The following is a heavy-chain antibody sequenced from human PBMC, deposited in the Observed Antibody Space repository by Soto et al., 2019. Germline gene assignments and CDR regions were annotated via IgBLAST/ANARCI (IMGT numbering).Heavy chain of an antibody. CDR1: GGSISSSSYY. D-gene: IGHD6-19*01. J-gene: IGHJ3*02. CDR2: IYYSGST. Sequence: QLQLQESGPGLVKPSETLSLTCTVSGGSISSSSYYWGWIRQPPGKGLEWIGSIYYSGSTYYNPSVKSRVTISVDTSKNQFSLKLSAVTAAASAVYYCARLSSGSGWYAFDIWGQGTMVTVSS. CDR3: ARLSSGSGWYAFDI. V-gene: IGHV4-39*01.